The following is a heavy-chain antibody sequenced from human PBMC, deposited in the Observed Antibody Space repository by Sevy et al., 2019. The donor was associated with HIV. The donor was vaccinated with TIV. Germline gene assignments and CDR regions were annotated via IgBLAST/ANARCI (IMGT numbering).Heavy chain of an antibody. J-gene: IGHJ6*02. D-gene: IGHD3-16*01. Sequence: SDTLSLTCTVSDGSLSRYYWSWIRQSPGKGLEWIGYVYYNGATNYNPSLKSRLSLALDTSKNQFSLSLGSVTAADTAVYYCARELGAVWTGRYHQYPYSMDVWGHGTTVTVSS. V-gene: IGHV4-59*01. CDR2: VYYNGAT. CDR3: ARELGAVWTGRYHQYPYSMDV. CDR1: DGSLSRYY.